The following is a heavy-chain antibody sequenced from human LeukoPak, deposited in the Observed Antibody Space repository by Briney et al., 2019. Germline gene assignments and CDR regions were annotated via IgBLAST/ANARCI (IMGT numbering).Heavy chain of an antibody. V-gene: IGHV4-30-4*01. CDR1: GGSISSGDYY. D-gene: IGHD3-22*01. Sequence: SETLSLTCTVPGGSISSGDYYWSWIRQPPGKGLEWIGYIYYGGSTYYNPSLKSRVTISVDTSKNQFSLKLSSVTAADTAVYYCASGPYYYDSSGYLHPFGYWGQGTLVTVSS. CDR2: IYYGGST. J-gene: IGHJ4*02. CDR3: ASGPYYYDSSGYLHPFGY.